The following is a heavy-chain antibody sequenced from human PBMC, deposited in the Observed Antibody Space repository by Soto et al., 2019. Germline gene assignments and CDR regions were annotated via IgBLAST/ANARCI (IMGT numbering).Heavy chain of an antibody. CDR1: GFTFSSYS. V-gene: IGHV3-21*01. Sequence: PGGSLRLSCAASGFTFSSYSMNWVRQAPGKGLEWVSSISSSSSYIYYADSVKGRFTISRDNAKNSLYLQMNSLRAEDTAVYYCARGRTYCSSTSCYTKDYWGRGTLVTVSS. CDR2: ISSSSSYI. CDR3: ARGRTYCSSTSCYTKDY. J-gene: IGHJ4*02. D-gene: IGHD2-2*02.